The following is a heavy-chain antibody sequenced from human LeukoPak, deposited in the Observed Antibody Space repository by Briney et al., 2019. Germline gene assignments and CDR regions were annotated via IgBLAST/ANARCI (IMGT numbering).Heavy chain of an antibody. J-gene: IGHJ4*02. Sequence: GGSLRLSCSASGFTFSSYAMHWVRQAPGKGLEYVSAISSNGGSTYYADSVKGRFTISRDNSKNTLYLQMDSLRAEDTAVYYCARASYSASSADFDYWGQGALVTVSS. V-gene: IGHV3-64*04. D-gene: IGHD6-6*01. CDR2: ISSNGGST. CDR1: GFTFSSYA. CDR3: ARASYSASSADFDY.